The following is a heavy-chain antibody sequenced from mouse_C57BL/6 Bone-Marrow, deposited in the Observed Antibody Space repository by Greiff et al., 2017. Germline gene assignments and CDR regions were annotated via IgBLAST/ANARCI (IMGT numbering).Heavy chain of an antibody. CDR2: IYPGSGST. J-gene: IGHJ3*01. CDR3: ANTYYYGSSPAWFAY. D-gene: IGHD1-1*01. V-gene: IGHV1-55*01. Sequence: QVQLQQPGAELVKPGASVKMSCKASGYTFTSYWITWVKQRPGQGLEWIGDIYPGSGSTNYNEKFKSKATLTVDTSSSTAYMQLSSLTSEDSAVYYCANTYYYGSSPAWFAYWGQGTLVTVSA. CDR1: GYTFTSYW.